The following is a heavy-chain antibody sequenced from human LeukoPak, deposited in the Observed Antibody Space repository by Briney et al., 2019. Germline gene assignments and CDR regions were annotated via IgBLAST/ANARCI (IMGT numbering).Heavy chain of an antibody. D-gene: IGHD2-21*01. Sequence: PGGSLRLSCAASGFTFTDYPMNWVRQAPGRGLEWVANIRTSAASAYNTNYADSVQGRVIISRDDAKKTLYLQMNSLRAEDTAVYYCAKNGFAASGSEFPGDHWGQGTLVTVSS. CDR3: AKNGFAASGSEFPGDH. CDR1: GFTFTDYP. J-gene: IGHJ4*02. CDR2: IRTSAASAYNT. V-gene: IGHV3-11*03.